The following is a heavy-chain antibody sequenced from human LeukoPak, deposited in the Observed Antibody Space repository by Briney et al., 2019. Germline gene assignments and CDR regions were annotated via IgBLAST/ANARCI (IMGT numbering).Heavy chain of an antibody. CDR2: IYYSGSA. CDR1: GGSISGYY. CDR3: ARVGDSSGYSVFDS. J-gene: IGHJ4*02. D-gene: IGHD3-22*01. Sequence: SETLSLTCTVSGGSISGYYWSWIRQPPGEGLEWIWYIYYSGSANYNPSLKSRVTISVDTSKNQFSLRLSSVTAADTAVYYCARVGDSSGYSVFDSWGQGTLVTVSS. V-gene: IGHV4-59*01.